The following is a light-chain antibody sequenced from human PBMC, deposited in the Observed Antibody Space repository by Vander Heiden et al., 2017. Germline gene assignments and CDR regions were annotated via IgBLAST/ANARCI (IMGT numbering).Light chain of an antibody. CDR2: DSS. V-gene: IGKV3-20*01. CDR3: QQFGNSPLFS. CDR1: HSVNSKF. J-gene: IGKJ3*01. Sequence: EIVLTPSPGTLSLSPGDRATLSCRASHSVNSKFLAWYQQKPGQAPRLLIYDSSTRAAGVPDRFSGSGSGTDFTLTISRLEPEDFAVYFCQQFGNSPLFSFGPGTKVEIK.